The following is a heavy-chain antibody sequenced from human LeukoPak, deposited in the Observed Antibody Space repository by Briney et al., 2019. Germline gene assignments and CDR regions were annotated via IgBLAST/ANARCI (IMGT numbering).Heavy chain of an antibody. Sequence: ASVKVSCKASGYTVTSYYMHWVRQAPGQGLEWMGIINPSGGSTSYAQKFQGRVTMTRDTSTSTVYMELSSLRSEDTAVYYCARSSGWYFCDYWGQGTLVTVSS. CDR3: ARSSGWYFCDY. V-gene: IGHV1-46*03. D-gene: IGHD6-19*01. CDR2: INPSGGST. CDR1: GYTVTSYY. J-gene: IGHJ4*02.